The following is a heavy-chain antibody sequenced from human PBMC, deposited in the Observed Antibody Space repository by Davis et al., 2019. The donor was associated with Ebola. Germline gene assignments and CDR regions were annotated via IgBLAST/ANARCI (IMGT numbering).Heavy chain of an antibody. V-gene: IGHV3-48*02. CDR3: ARVNLWSRGWGMDV. Sequence: GESLKISCAASGVTFSDYSMSWVRQTPGKGLEWLSYISSGGVTTYYADSVKGRFTTSRDNAKNSLFLQMNSLRDEDTAVYYCARVNLWSRGWGMDVWGQGTTVTVSS. CDR1: GVTFSDYS. D-gene: IGHD2-21*01. CDR2: ISSGGVTT. J-gene: IGHJ6*02.